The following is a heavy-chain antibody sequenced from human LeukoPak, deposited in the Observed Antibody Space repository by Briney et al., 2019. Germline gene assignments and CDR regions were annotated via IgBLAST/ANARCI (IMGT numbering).Heavy chain of an antibody. CDR1: GFTFSSYG. V-gene: IGHV3-33*01. CDR3: ARSSSGYDYYYYGMDV. CDR2: IWYDGSNK. Sequence: GGSLRLSCAASGFTFSSYGMHWVRQAPGKGLEWVAVIWYDGSNKYYADSVKGRFTISRDNSKNTLYLQMNSLRAEDTAVYYCARSSSGYDYYYYGMDVWGQRTTVTVSS. J-gene: IGHJ6*02. D-gene: IGHD5-12*01.